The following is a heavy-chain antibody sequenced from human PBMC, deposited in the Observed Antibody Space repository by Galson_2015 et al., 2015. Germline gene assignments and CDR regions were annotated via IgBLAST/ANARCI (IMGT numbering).Heavy chain of an antibody. D-gene: IGHD5-18*01. V-gene: IGHV1-18*04. J-gene: IGHJ5*02. CDR1: TCIFSHYL. CDR2: VNGQNGDT. Sequence: VKDSCMAATCIFSHYLLYWLRPAPGWGLEWMGWVNGQNGDTYSAQTFQGRESLTADSSSTTDYLELRNVRSDDTAVYFCARGGILSYGFFGSWGQGTLVIVST. CDR3: ARGGILSYGFFGS.